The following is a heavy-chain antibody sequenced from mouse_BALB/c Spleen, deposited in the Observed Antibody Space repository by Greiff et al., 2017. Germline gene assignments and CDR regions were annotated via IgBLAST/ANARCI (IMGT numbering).Heavy chain of an antibody. D-gene: IGHD1-1*01. J-gene: IGHJ4*01. V-gene: IGHV1S22*01. CDR1: GYTFTSYW. Sequence: LQQPGSELVRPGASVKLSCKASGYTFTSYWMHWVKQRPGQGLEWIGNIYPGSGSTNYDEKFKSKATLTVDTSSSTAYMQLSSLTSEDSAVYYCTRSGSYGSSFMDYWGQGTSVTVSS. CDR2: IYPGSGST. CDR3: TRSGSYGSSFMDY.